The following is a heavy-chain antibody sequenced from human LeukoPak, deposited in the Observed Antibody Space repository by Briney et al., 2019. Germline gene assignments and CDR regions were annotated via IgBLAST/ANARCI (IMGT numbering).Heavy chain of an antibody. D-gene: IGHD4-17*01. Sequence: SETLSLTCAVYGGSFSGYYWSWIRQPPGEGLEWIGSIYYSGSTYYNPSLKSRVTISVDTSKNQFSLKLSSVTAADTAVYYCAGNWYGDPYYFDYWGQGTLVTVSS. CDR1: GGSFSGYY. CDR2: IYYSGST. J-gene: IGHJ4*02. V-gene: IGHV4-34*01. CDR3: AGNWYGDPYYFDY.